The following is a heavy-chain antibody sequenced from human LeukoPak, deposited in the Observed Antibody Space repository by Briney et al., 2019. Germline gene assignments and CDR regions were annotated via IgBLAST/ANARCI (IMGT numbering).Heavy chain of an antibody. Sequence: SETLSLTCTVSGGSISSYYWSWIRQPPGKGLEWIGYIYHSGSTNYNPSLKSRVTISVDTSKNQFSLKLSSVTAADTAVYYCARDRRGGSDMDYWGQGTLVTVSS. CDR3: ARDRRGGSDMDY. J-gene: IGHJ4*02. CDR2: IYHSGST. CDR1: GGSISSYY. V-gene: IGHV4-59*01. D-gene: IGHD3-16*01.